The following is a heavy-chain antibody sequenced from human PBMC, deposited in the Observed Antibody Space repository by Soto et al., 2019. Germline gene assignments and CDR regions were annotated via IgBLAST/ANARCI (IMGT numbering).Heavy chain of an antibody. CDR2: IIPIFGTA. V-gene: IGHV1-69*12. CDR3: ARGSNYGGYYYGMDV. Sequence: QVQLVQSGAEVKKPGSSVKVSCKASGGTFSSYAISWVRQAPGQGLEWMGGIIPIFGTANYAQKFQGRVTIXXEXSXXIAYMELSSLRSEDTAVYYCARGSNYGGYYYGMDVWGQGTTVTVSS. D-gene: IGHD4-4*01. J-gene: IGHJ6*02. CDR1: GGTFSSYA.